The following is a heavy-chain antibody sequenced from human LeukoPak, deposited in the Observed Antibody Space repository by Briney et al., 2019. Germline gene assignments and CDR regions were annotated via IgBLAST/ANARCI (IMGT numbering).Heavy chain of an antibody. CDR3: ARDNKAYGSGSYLSDY. CDR1: GYTFTSYY. V-gene: IGHV1-46*01. D-gene: IGHD3-10*01. CDR2: INPSGGST. Sequence: ASVKVSCKASGYTFTSYYMHWVRQAPGQGLEWMGIINPSGGSTSYAQEFQGRVTMTRDMSTSTVYMELSSLRSEDTAVYYCARDNKAYGSGSYLSDYWGQGTLVTVSS. J-gene: IGHJ4*02.